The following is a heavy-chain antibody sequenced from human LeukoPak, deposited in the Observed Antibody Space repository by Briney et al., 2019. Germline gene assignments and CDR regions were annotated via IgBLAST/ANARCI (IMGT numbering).Heavy chain of an antibody. CDR1: GFNFRGYG. CDR2: IHYDGRNQ. V-gene: IGHV3-30*02. CDR3: AKAAYDSSGSWYYFDY. D-gene: IGHD3-22*01. J-gene: IGHJ4*02. Sequence: GGTLRLSCAASGFNFRGYGMHWVRQAPGKGLEWVTFIHYDGRNQYYADSVKGRFTISRDNSKNTLYLQMNSLRPEDTAVYYCAKAAYDSSGSWYYFDYWGQGTLVTVSS.